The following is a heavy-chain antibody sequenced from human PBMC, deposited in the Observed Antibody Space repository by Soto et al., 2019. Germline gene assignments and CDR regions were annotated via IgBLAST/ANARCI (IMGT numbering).Heavy chain of an antibody. CDR1: GGTFSSYA. Sequence: QVQLVQSGAEVKKPGSSVKVSCKASGGTFSSYAISWVRQAPGQGLEWMGGIIPIFGTANYAQKFQGRVTITADESTSTAYMELSSLRSEDTAVYYCARDGCRDGYNFQACLLSTFDYWGQGTLVTVSS. CDR3: ARDGCRDGYNFQACLLSTFDY. V-gene: IGHV1-69*01. J-gene: IGHJ4*02. CDR2: IIPIFGTA. D-gene: IGHD5-12*01.